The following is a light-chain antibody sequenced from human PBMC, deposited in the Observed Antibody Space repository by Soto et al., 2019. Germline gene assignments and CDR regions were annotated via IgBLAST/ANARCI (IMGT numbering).Light chain of an antibody. Sequence: EMVMTQSPATLSVSPGERATLSCRASQSVSSKLAWYQQKPGQAPRLLIYDTSTRATGIPARFSGSGSGTEFTLTISSLQSEDFAVYYCQQYSSWPPFTFGQGTRLENK. CDR3: QQYSSWPPFT. J-gene: IGKJ5*01. V-gene: IGKV3-15*01. CDR1: QSVSSK. CDR2: DTS.